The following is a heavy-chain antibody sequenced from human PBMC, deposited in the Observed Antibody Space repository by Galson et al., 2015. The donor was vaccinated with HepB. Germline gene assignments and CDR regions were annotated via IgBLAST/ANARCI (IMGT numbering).Heavy chain of an antibody. CDR1: GGTFSSYA. CDR2: IIPILGIA. J-gene: IGHJ6*03. CDR3: ARDNGEDYYYYYMDV. Sequence: SVKVSCKASGGTFSSYAISWVRQAPGQGLEWMGGIIPILGIANYAQKFQGRVTITADKSTSTAYMELSSLRSEDTAVYYCARDNGEDYYYYYMDVWGKGTTVTVSS. D-gene: IGHD4-17*01. V-gene: IGHV1-69*10.